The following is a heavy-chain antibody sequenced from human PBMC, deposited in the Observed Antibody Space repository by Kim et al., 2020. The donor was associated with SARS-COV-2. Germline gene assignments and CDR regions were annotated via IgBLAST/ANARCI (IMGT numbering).Heavy chain of an antibody. CDR2: ISAYNGNT. V-gene: IGHV1-18*01. Sequence: ASVKVSCQASGYTFTSYGISWVRQAPGQGLEWVGWISAYNGNTNYAQKLQGRVTMTTDTSTSTAYMELRSLRSDDTAVYYCATDRIGTYYDYVWGYYYYYGMDVWGQGTTVTVSS. CDR1: GYTFTSYG. D-gene: IGHD3-16*01. CDR3: ATDRIGTYYDYVWGYYYYYGMDV. J-gene: IGHJ6*02.